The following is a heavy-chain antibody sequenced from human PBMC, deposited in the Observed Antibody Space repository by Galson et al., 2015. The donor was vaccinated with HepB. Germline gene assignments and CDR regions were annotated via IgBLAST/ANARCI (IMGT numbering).Heavy chain of an antibody. CDR2: ISYDGNNK. CDR3: ARVPWSSSWYYYFDS. V-gene: IGHV3-30*09. J-gene: IGHJ4*02. D-gene: IGHD6-13*01. Sequence: SLRLSCAASGFSFSDFAMHWVRQAPGKGLEWVSTISYDGNNKYYVDSVKGRFAISGDISKNTLYLQMNSLRAADTAVYYCARVPWSSSWYYYFDSWGQGTLVTVSS. CDR1: GFSFSDFA.